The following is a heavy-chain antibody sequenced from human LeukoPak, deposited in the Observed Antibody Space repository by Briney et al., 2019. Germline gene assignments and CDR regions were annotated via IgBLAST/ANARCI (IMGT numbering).Heavy chain of an antibody. CDR3: AKEGDYGASNWFDP. J-gene: IGHJ5*02. D-gene: IGHD4-17*01. Sequence: GGSLRLSCAASGFTFSSYWMSWVRQAPGKGLEWVSGISGSGDTTHYADSVKGRLTISRDNSKNTLYLQMNSLRAEDTAVYYCAKEGDYGASNWFDPWGQGTLVTVSS. CDR1: GFTFSSYW. V-gene: IGHV3-23*01. CDR2: ISGSGDTT.